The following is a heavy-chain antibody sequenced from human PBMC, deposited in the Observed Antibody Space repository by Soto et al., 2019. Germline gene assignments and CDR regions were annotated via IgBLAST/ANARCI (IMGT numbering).Heavy chain of an antibody. CDR1: GFSISSYY. V-gene: IGHV4-59*08. Sequence: PSETLSLTCTFSGFSISSYYWILIRQPPGKGLEWIGYIYYSGSTNYNPSLKSRVTISVDTSKNQFSLKLSSVTAADTAVYYCARLGITTYYDFWSGSSWFDPWGQGTLVTVSS. CDR2: IYYSGST. CDR3: ARLGITTYYDFWSGSSWFDP. D-gene: IGHD3-3*01. J-gene: IGHJ5*02.